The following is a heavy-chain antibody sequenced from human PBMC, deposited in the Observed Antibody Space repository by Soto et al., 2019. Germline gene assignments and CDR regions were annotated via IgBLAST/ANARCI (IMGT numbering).Heavy chain of an antibody. D-gene: IGHD3-3*01. J-gene: IGHJ6*02. Sequence: QVQLQESGPGLVKPSGTLSLTCTVSGGSISSHNWWIWVRQPPGKGLAWIGEIYHSGITNYNPSLKSRISISVDTSKNRCSLKLSSVTAAATAIYYWARDFVASNPHYYYGMDVWCQGTRVAVSS. V-gene: IGHV4-4*02. CDR1: GGSISSHNW. CDR3: ARDFVASNPHYYYGMDV. CDR2: IYHSGIT.